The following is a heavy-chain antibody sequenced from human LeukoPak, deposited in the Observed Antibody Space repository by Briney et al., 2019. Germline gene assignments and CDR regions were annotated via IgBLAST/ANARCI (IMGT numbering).Heavy chain of an antibody. Sequence: ASVKVSCTASGYTFTSYGISWVRQAPGQGLEWMGWTSAYNGNTNYAQKLQGRVTMTTDTSTSTAYMELRSLRSDDTAVYYCARDGPRIAAPLTLWYWGQGTLVTVSS. J-gene: IGHJ4*02. CDR2: TSAYNGNT. V-gene: IGHV1-18*01. CDR1: GYTFTSYG. D-gene: IGHD6-13*01. CDR3: ARDGPRIAAPLTLWY.